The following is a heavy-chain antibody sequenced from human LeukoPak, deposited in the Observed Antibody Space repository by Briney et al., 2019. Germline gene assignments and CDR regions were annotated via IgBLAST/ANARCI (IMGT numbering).Heavy chain of an antibody. CDR1: GFTFNNYD. J-gene: IGHJ4*02. Sequence: GGSLRLSCAASGFTFNNYDMGWVRQAPGMGLEWVSSFSGSGGSTCYADSVKGRFTISRDNSKNTLYPQMNSLRAEDTAVYYCAKVSGSYYFDYWGQGTLVTVSS. V-gene: IGHV3-23*01. D-gene: IGHD1-26*01. CDR3: AKVSGSYYFDY. CDR2: FSGSGGST.